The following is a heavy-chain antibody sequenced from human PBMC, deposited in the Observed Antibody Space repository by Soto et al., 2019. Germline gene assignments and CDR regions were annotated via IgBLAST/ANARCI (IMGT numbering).Heavy chain of an antibody. CDR2: ISWNSGSI. D-gene: IGHD6-13*01. Sequence: EVQLVESGGGLVQPGRSLRLSSAASGFTFDDYAMHWVRQAPGKGLEWVSGISWNSGSIGYADSVKGRFTISRDNAKNSLYLQMNSLRAEDTALYYCAKTSSSWYGEHFDYWGQGTLVTVSS. CDR3: AKTSSSWYGEHFDY. V-gene: IGHV3-9*01. CDR1: GFTFDDYA. J-gene: IGHJ4*02.